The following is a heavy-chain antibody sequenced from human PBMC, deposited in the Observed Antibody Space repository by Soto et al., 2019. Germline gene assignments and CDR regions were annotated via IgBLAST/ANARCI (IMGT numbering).Heavy chain of an antibody. CDR3: ARDHYDSSGYYYL. D-gene: IGHD3-22*01. J-gene: IGHJ4*02. CDR1: GFTFSSYW. CDR2: INSDGSST. V-gene: IGHV3-74*01. Sequence: GGSLRLSCAASGFTFSSYWMHWVRQAPGKGLGWVSRINSDGSSTSYTDSVKGRFTISRDNAKNTLYLQMNSLRAEDTAVYYCARDHYDSSGYYYLWGPGTLVTVSS.